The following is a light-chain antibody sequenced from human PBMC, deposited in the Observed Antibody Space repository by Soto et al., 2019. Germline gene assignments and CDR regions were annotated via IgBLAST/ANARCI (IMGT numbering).Light chain of an antibody. Sequence: IVLTQSPATQYVYTGGIDKISCRAIQSVSSNLAWYQQKPGQAPRLLIYGASTRATGIPARFSGSGSGTEFTLTISSLQSEDFAVYYCQQYNNWPPATFGQGTKVDIK. CDR2: GAS. CDR3: QQYNNWPPAT. J-gene: IGKJ1*01. V-gene: IGKV3-15*01. CDR1: QSVSSN.